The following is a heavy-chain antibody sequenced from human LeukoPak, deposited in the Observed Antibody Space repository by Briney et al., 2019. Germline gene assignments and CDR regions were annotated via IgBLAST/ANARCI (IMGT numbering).Heavy chain of an antibody. V-gene: IGHV4-38-2*02. CDR1: GGSISSYY. CDR3: ARAVGITTALFDY. D-gene: IGHD1-26*01. CDR2: IYHSGST. Sequence: SETLSLTCTVSGGSISSYYWGWIRQPPGKGLEWIGSIYHSGSTYYNPALKSRVTISVDTSKNQFSLKLSSVTAADTAVYYCARAVGITTALFDYWGQGTLVTVSS. J-gene: IGHJ4*02.